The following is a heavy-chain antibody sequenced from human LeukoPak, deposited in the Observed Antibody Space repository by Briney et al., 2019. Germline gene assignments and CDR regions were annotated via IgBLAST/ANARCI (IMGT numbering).Heavy chain of an antibody. CDR2: IYYSGST. V-gene: IGHV4-39*01. J-gene: IGHJ4*02. D-gene: IGHD3-3*01. CDR1: GGSISSSSYY. Sequence: PSETLSLTCTVSGGSISSSSYYWGWIRQPPGKGLEWIGSIYYSGSTYYNPSLKSRVTISVDTSKNQFSLKLSSVTAADTAVYYCARRLVLDVPNFAAAPVDYWGQGTLVTVSS. CDR3: ARRLVLDVPNFAAAPVDY.